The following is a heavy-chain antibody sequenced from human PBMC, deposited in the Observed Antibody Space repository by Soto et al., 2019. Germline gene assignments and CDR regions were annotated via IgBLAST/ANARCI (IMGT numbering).Heavy chain of an antibody. V-gene: IGHV1-69*02. J-gene: IGHJ6*03. CDR2: IIPILGIA. D-gene: IGHD3-16*01. CDR3: ALLSWVGEDYYYYMDV. Sequence: ASVKVSCKASGGTFSSYTISWVRQAPGQGLEWMGRIIPILGIANYAQKFQGRVTITADKSTSTAYMELSSLRSEDTAVYYCALLSWVGEDYYYYMDVWGKGTTVTVSS. CDR1: GGTFSSYT.